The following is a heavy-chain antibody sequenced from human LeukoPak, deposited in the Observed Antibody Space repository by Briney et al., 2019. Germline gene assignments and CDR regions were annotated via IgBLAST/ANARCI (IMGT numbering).Heavy chain of an antibody. V-gene: IGHV4-4*07. CDR1: GGSISSYS. CDR3: AGEAGGGYARAFEI. CDR2: IYTNGTT. J-gene: IGHJ3*02. Sequence: PSETLSLTCIVSGGSISSYSWTWIRQPAPEGLEWIGRIYTNGTTNYYPPLNNRVTMSVDPSKNQFSLTLSSVPAADTAVYYCAGEAGGGYARAFEIWGQGTMVTVSS. D-gene: IGHD5-12*01.